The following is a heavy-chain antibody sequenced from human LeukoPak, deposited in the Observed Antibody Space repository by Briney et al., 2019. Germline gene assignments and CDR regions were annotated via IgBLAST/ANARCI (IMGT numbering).Heavy chain of an antibody. V-gene: IGHV1-24*01. CDR2: FDPEDGET. J-gene: IGHJ4*02. Sequence: ASVKVSCKVSGYTLTELSMHWVRQAPGKGLEWMGGFDPEDGETIYAQKFQGGVTMTEDTSTDTAYMELSSLRSEDTAVYYCATDWTRSSSSWYSFDYWGQGTLVTVSS. CDR1: GYTLTELS. D-gene: IGHD6-13*01. CDR3: ATDWTRSSSSWYSFDY.